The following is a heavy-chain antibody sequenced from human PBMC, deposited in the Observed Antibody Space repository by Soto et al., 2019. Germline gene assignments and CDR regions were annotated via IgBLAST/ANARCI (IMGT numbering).Heavy chain of an antibody. J-gene: IGHJ4*02. Sequence: SVKVSCKASGYTFTSYGISWVRQAPVQGLEWMGWISAYNGNTNYSQKLQGRVTMTTDTSTSTAYMELRSLRSDDTAVYYCARDRQGPATTYYDILTGYYNLAPYDYWGQGTLVTVSS. CDR2: ISAYNGNT. V-gene: IGHV1-18*04. D-gene: IGHD3-9*01. CDR3: ARDRQGPATTYYDILTGYYNLAPYDY. CDR1: GYTFTSYG.